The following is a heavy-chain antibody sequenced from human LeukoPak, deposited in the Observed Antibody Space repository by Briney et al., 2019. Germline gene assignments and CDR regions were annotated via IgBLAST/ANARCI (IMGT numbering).Heavy chain of an antibody. CDR3: ARSSAQGRYFDWLYPWFDP. V-gene: IGHV3-21*01. CDR1: GFTFHDYA. D-gene: IGHD3-9*01. Sequence: GGSLRLSCSASGFTFHDYAMQWVRQAPGKGLEWVSSISSSSSYIYYADSVKGRFTISRDNAKNSLYLQMNSLRAEDTAVYYCARSSAQGRYFDWLYPWFDPWGQGTLVTVSS. CDR2: ISSSSSYI. J-gene: IGHJ5*02.